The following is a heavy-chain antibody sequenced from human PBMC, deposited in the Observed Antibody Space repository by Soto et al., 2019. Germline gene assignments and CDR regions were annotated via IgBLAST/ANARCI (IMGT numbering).Heavy chain of an antibody. D-gene: IGHD2-15*01. CDR2: IYYSGST. V-gene: IGHV4-61*01. Sequence: SETLSLTCTVSGGSVSSGSYYWSWIRQPPGKGLEWIGYIYYSGSTNYNPSLKSRVTISVDTSKNQFSLKLSSVTAADTAVYYCARGLVVVVAATPHYFDYWGQGTLVTVSS. CDR3: ARGLVVVVAATPHYFDY. J-gene: IGHJ4*02. CDR1: GGSVSSGSYY.